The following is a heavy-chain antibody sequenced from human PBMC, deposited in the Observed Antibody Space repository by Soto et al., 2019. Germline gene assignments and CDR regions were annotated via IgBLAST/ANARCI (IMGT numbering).Heavy chain of an antibody. D-gene: IGHD5-12*01. V-gene: IGHV4-34*01. Sequence: SEPLSLTCAVYGGSVSSYYWSWIRQSPGKVLEWIGEVNHSGSTNYNPSLKSRVTISVDTSKSHFSLKLTSITAADTAVYYCARGGGYDYLDYYYGMDVWGQGTTVTVSS. CDR2: VNHSGST. J-gene: IGHJ6*02. CDR3: ARGGGYDYLDYYYGMDV. CDR1: GGSVSSYY.